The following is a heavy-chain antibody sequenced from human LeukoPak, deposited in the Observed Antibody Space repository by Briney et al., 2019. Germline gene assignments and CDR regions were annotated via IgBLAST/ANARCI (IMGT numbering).Heavy chain of an antibody. CDR2: IKHKAEGGTT. V-gene: IGHV3-15*01. Sequence: GGSLRLSCAASGFTFSDAYMSWVRQAPGKGLEWVGRIKHKAEGGTTDYAVPVKGRFTISRDDSASTLYLQMNRLKTEDTAMYYCGTGSAFDLWGQGTMVTVSS. D-gene: IGHD1-1*01. CDR1: GFTFSDAY. CDR3: GTGSAFDL. J-gene: IGHJ3*01.